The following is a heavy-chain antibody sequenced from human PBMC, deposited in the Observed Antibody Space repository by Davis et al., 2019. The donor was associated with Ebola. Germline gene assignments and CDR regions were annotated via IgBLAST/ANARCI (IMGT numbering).Heavy chain of an antibody. D-gene: IGHD2-15*01. CDR3: ARTDRVCSGATCYPGNGFDY. CDR2: IYSSWGT. Sequence: SETLSLTFTVSGGSIRTFYWSCIRQPPRKVLVWIGHIYSSWGTKYNPSLKRRVLMAVEPSKNQFSLKLSSVTAADSAVYYCARTDRVCSGATCYPGNGFDYWGQGTLVTVCS. J-gene: IGHJ4*02. CDR1: GGSIRTFY. V-gene: IGHV4-59*01.